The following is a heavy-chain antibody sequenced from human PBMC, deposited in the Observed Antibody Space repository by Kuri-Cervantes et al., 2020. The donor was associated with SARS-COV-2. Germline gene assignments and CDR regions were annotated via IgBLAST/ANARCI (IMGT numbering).Heavy chain of an antibody. CDR1: GFTFSSYA. CDR3: ARDGLYSYGLHY. D-gene: IGHD5-18*01. Sequence: GGSLRLSCAASGFTFSSYAMHWVRQAPGKGLEWVAVISYDGGNKYYADSVKGRFTISRDNSKNTLYLQMNSLRAEDTAVYYCARDGLYSYGLHYWGQGTLVTVSS. V-gene: IGHV3-30*04. CDR2: ISYDGGNK. J-gene: IGHJ4*02.